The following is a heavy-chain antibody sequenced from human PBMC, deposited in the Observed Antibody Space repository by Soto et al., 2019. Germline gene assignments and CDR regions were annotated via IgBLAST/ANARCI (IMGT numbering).Heavy chain of an antibody. CDR1: GFTFSSYA. CDR2: ISGSGGST. V-gene: IGHV3-23*01. J-gene: IGHJ4*02. CDR3: ASSIVLMVYALGLDY. Sequence: GGSLRLSCAASGFTFSSYAMSWVRQAPGKGLEWVSAISGSGGSTYYADSVKGRFTISRDNSKNTLYLQMNSLRAEDTAVYYCASSIVLMVYALGLDYWGQGTLVTVSS. D-gene: IGHD2-8*01.